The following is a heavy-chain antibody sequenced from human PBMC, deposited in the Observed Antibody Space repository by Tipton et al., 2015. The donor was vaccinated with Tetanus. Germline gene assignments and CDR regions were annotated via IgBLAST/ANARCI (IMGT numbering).Heavy chain of an antibody. CDR2: INHSGST. J-gene: IGHJ4*02. CDR1: GGSFSGYY. D-gene: IGHD3-22*01. V-gene: IGHV4-34*01. Sequence: TLSLTCAVYGGSFSGYYWSWIRQPPGKGLEWIGEINHSGSTNYNPSLKSRVTISVDTSKNQFSLKLSSVTAADTAVYYCARGSGSGYRRTDSYFDYWGQGTLVTVSS. CDR3: ARGSGSGYRRTDSYFDY.